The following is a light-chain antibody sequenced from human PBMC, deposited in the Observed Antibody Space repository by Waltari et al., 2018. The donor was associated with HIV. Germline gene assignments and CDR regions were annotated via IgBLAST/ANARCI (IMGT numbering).Light chain of an antibody. V-gene: IGKV1-5*03. CDR2: QAS. CDR3: HQYASFSGT. J-gene: IGKJ1*01. Sequence: DIRLTQSPSTLSASAGDGVAITCRAGQSVGPFLAWYQQKPGKPPKLLIFQASTLEGGVPSRFSGSVSGSDFTLTINGLQSDDFVTYYCHQYASFSGTFGQGTKVELK. CDR1: QSVGPF.